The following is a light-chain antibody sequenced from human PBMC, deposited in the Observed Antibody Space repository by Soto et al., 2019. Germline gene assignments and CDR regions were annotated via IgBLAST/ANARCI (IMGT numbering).Light chain of an antibody. Sequence: EIVLTLSPGTLSLSPGERATLSCRTSQSVRSNYLACYQHKPGQAPRLLIYSASSRATGIPDRFSGSESGTDFALTISRLEPDAFAVYYCRQYVGSPFTFGPGTKVDIK. CDR2: SAS. V-gene: IGKV3-20*01. J-gene: IGKJ3*01. CDR3: RQYVGSPFT. CDR1: QSVRSNY.